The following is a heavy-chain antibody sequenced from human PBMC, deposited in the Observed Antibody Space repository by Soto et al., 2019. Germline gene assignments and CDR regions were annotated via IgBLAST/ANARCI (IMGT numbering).Heavy chain of an antibody. CDR1: RFTFTTYA. D-gene: IGHD3-22*01. CDR3: ARDRDSSAYGSFDY. V-gene: IGHV3-21*01. Sequence: PGGSLRLSCAASRFTFTTYAMNWVRQAPGKGLEWVSSISSSNSYIYYADSVKGRFTISRDNAKNSLYLQMNSLRAEDTAVYYCARDRDSSAYGSFDYWGQGTLVTVSS. J-gene: IGHJ4*02. CDR2: ISSSNSYI.